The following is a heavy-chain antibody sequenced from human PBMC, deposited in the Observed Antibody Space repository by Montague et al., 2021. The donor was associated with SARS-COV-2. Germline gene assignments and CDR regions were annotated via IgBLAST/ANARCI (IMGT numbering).Heavy chain of an antibody. Sequence: PALVKPTQTLTLTCTFSGFSLSTRGVGVGWIRQPPGKALEWLALIYWDDDKRYSPSLKSRLTITKDTSKNQVVLTMTNMDPVDTATYYCAHRRPLYYYDSSLSTFDYWGQGTLVTVSS. V-gene: IGHV2-5*02. J-gene: IGHJ4*02. CDR2: IYWDDDK. CDR3: AHRRPLYYYDSSLSTFDY. CDR1: GFSLSTRGVG. D-gene: IGHD3-22*01.